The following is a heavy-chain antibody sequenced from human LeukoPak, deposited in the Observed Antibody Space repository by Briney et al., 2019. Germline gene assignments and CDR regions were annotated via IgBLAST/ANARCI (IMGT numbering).Heavy chain of an antibody. J-gene: IGHJ4*02. CDR3: AKDSSVYYYDSRSLDY. V-gene: IGHV3-30*02. CDR2: IRYDGSNK. D-gene: IGHD3-22*01. CDR1: GFTFDDYA. Sequence: GGSLRLSCAASGFTFDDYAMHWVRQAPGKGLEWVTFIRYDGSNKYYADSVKGRFTISRDNSKNTLYLQMNSLRAEDTAVYYCAKDSSVYYYDSRSLDYWGQGTLVTVSS.